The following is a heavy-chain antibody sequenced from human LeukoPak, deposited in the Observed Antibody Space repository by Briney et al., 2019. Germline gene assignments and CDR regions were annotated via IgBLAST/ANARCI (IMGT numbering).Heavy chain of an antibody. CDR2: MNPNSGNT. V-gene: IGHV1-8*01. Sequence: ASVKVSCKASGYTFTSYDINWVRQATGQGLEWMGWMNPNSGNTGYAQKFQGRVTMTRNTSISTAYMELSSPRSEDTAVYYCARGSGSYFHFDYWGQGTLVTISS. CDR1: GYTFTSYD. CDR3: ARGSGSYFHFDY. J-gene: IGHJ4*02. D-gene: IGHD1-26*01.